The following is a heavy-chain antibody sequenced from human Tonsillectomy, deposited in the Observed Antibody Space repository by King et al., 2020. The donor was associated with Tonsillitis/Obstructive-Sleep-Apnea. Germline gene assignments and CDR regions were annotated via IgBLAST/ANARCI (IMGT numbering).Heavy chain of an antibody. J-gene: IGHJ4*02. V-gene: IGHV3-21*01. D-gene: IGHD3-3*01. CDR1: GFTFSSYS. CDR3: ARTLRFLEWLLYFDY. CDR2: ISSSSSYI. Sequence: VQLVESGGGLVKPGGSLRLSCAASGFTFSSYSMNWVRQAPGKGLEWVSSISSSSSYIYYADSVKGRFTISRDNAKNSLYLQMNSLRAEDTAVYYCARTLRFLEWLLYFDYWGQGTLVTVSS.